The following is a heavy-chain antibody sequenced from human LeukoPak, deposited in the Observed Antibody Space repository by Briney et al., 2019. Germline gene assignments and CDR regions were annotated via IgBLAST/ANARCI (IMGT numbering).Heavy chain of an antibody. CDR3: AAGRYGDYQYYFDY. CDR1: GYTFTSYG. CDR2: ISAYNGST. Sequence: ASVKVSCKASGYTFTSYGISWVRQAPGQGLEWMGWISAYNGSTNYAQKLQGRVTMTTDTSTSTAYMELRSLRSDDTAVYYCAAGRYGDYQYYFDYWGQGTLVTVSS. J-gene: IGHJ4*02. D-gene: IGHD4-17*01. V-gene: IGHV1-18*01.